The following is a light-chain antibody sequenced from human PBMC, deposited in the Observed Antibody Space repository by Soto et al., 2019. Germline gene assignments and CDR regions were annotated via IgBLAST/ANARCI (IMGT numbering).Light chain of an antibody. CDR3: QQYGSSPGT. CDR2: GAS. Sequence: EIVLTQSPGTLSLSPGERATLSCRASQSVSSSYLAGYQQKPGQAPRLLIYGASSRVTGIPDRFSASGSGADFTLTISRLEPEDFAVYYCQQYGSSPGTFGQGTNVE. CDR1: QSVSSSY. V-gene: IGKV3-20*01. J-gene: IGKJ1*01.